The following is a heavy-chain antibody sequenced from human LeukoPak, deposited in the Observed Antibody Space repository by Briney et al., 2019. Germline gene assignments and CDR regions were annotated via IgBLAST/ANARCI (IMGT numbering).Heavy chain of an antibody. CDR2: IYYSGNT. Sequence: PSETLSLTCSVSGGSISTSSYYWAWIRQPPGKGLEWIGSIYYSGNTYYNPSLKSRVTISVETSKNQFSLNVRSVTAADTAVYYCARRLRGSGNWDFDYWGQGTLVTVSS. CDR1: GGSISTSSYY. V-gene: IGHV4-39*01. D-gene: IGHD3-10*01. J-gene: IGHJ4*02. CDR3: ARRLRGSGNWDFDY.